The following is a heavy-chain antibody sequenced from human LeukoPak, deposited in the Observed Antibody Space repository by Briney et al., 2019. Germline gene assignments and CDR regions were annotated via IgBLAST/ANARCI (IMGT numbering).Heavy chain of an antibody. V-gene: IGHV4-34*01. Sequence: SETLSLTCAVYGGSFSGYYWSWIRQPPGKGLEWIGEINHSGSTNYNPSLKSRVTISVDTSKNQFSLKLSSVTAAGTAVYYCAVGDSYVLPYFDYWGQGTLVTVSS. CDR1: GGSFSGYY. J-gene: IGHJ4*02. D-gene: IGHD5-18*01. CDR2: INHSGST. CDR3: AVGDSYVLPYFDY.